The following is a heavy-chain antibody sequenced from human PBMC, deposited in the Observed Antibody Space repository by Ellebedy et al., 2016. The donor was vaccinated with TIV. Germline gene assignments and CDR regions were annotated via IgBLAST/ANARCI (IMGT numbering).Heavy chain of an antibody. CDR1: GGSMTGYY. V-gene: IGHV4-59*01. CDR3: ARTFTERLGGFTTHWVLDY. Sequence: SQTLSLTCAVSGGSMTGYYWNWIRQPPGKGLEWIGYVSYSGNPNYYPSLKSRLTISEDTSKNQFSLRLRSVTADDTAVYYCARTFTERLGGFTTHWVLDYWGPGSLVTASS. J-gene: IGHJ4*02. D-gene: IGHD2/OR15-2a*01. CDR2: VSYSGNP.